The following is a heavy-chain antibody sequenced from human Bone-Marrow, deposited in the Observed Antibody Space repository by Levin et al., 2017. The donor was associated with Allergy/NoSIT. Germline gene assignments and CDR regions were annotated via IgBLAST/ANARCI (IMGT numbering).Heavy chain of an antibody. V-gene: IGHV1-24*01. Sequence: ASVKVSCKLTGYSLSEVAMHWVRKAPGKGLEWMGGIDPEDAEIIYAQKFQGRVTMTEDTSTDTAYMELSSLTSEDTAVYYCAKLLTGFYYGMNVWGPGTTVTVSS. J-gene: IGHJ6*02. D-gene: IGHD3-9*01. CDR3: AKLLTGFYYGMNV. CDR1: GYSLSEVA. CDR2: IDPEDAEI.